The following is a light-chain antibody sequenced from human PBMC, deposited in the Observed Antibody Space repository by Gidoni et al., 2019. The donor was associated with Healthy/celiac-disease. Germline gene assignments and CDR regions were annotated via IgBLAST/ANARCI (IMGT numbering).Light chain of an antibody. V-gene: IGKV3-20*01. CDR1: QSVSSSY. J-gene: IGKJ4*01. CDR3: QQYGSSPLT. Sequence: EIVLTQSPGTLSLSPGERATLSCRASQSVSSSYLAWYQHKPGQAPRLLIYGASSRATGSPDRFSGSGSGTDFTLTISRLEPEDFAVYYCQQYGSSPLTFXGXTKVEIK. CDR2: GAS.